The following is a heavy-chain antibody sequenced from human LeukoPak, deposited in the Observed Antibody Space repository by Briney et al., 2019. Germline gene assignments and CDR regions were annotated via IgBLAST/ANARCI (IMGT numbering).Heavy chain of an antibody. J-gene: IGHJ4*02. V-gene: IGHV3-21*01. CDR2: ISSSSSYI. CDR3: ARDSVLRFVQYYFDY. D-gene: IGHD3-3*01. Sequence: GGSLRLSCAASGFTFSSYSMNWVRQAPGKGLEWVSSISSSSSYIYYADSVKGRFTISRDNAKNSLYLQMNSLRAEDTAVYYCARDSVLRFVQYYFDYWGQGTLVTVSS. CDR1: GFTFSSYS.